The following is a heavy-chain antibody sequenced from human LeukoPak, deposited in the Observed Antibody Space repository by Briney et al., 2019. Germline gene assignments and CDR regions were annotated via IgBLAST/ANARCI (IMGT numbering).Heavy chain of an antibody. D-gene: IGHD3-10*01. CDR3: ARVRGSVGLTASYIDY. Sequence: RGSLRVSCAASGFTFSTYGMHWVRQAPGKGLEWVAIIWYDGSNKFYADSVKGRFTISRDNSKNTPYLQMNSLRAEDTAVYYCARVRGSVGLTASYIDYWGQGTLVSVSS. CDR1: GFTFSTYG. CDR2: IWYDGSNK. V-gene: IGHV3-33*01. J-gene: IGHJ4*02.